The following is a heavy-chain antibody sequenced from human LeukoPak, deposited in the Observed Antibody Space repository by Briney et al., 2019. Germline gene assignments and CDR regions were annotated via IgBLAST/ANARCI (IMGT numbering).Heavy chain of an antibody. Sequence: SETLSLTCTVSGGSISSSSYYWGWIRQPPGKGLEWIGSIYYSGSTYYNPSLKSRVTISVDTSKNQFSLKLSSVTAADTAVYYCATSPGYSSGWSGIDWYFDYWGQGTLVTVSS. CDR3: ATSPGYSSGWSGIDWYFDY. CDR1: GGSISSSSYY. J-gene: IGHJ4*02. CDR2: IYYSGST. V-gene: IGHV4-39*07. D-gene: IGHD6-19*01.